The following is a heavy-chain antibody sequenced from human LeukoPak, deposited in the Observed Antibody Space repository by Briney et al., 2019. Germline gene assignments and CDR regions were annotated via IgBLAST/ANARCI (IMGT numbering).Heavy chain of an antibody. CDR1: GYTFTGYY. J-gene: IGHJ5*02. CDR3: ARDLGFDSNWFDP. Sequence: ASVKVSCKASGYTFTGYYMHWVRQAPAQGLEWMGWINPNSGGTNYAQKFQGRVTMTRDTSISTAYMELSRLRSDDTAVYYCARDLGFDSNWFDPWGQGILVTVSS. D-gene: IGHD2-21*01. CDR2: INPNSGGT. V-gene: IGHV1-2*02.